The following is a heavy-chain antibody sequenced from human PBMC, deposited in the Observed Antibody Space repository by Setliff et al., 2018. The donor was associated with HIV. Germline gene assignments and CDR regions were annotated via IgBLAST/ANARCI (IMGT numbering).Heavy chain of an antibody. J-gene: IGHJ5*02. V-gene: IGHV1-24*01. Sequence: ASVKVSCKASGYTFIDYFMHWVRQAPGKGLEWMGGFDPEDGETVYAQKFQGRVTMTEDTSTDTAYMELSSLRSEDTAVYYCARGTPSVSYYGDLDLWGQGTLVTVSS. CDR2: FDPEDGET. CDR1: GYTFIDYF. CDR3: ARGTPSVSYYGDLDL. D-gene: IGHD1-26*01.